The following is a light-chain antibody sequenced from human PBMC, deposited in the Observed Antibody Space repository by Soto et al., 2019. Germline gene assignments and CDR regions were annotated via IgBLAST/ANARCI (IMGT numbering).Light chain of an antibody. CDR1: SSNIGAGHD. CDR2: GNS. CDR3: QSYDSSLSGYV. J-gene: IGLJ1*01. V-gene: IGLV1-40*01. Sequence: QSVLTQPPSVSGAPGQRVTISCTGSSSNIGAGHDVHWYQQLPGTAPKLLIYGNSIRPSGVPDRFSGSKSGTSASLAITGLQAEDEADYYCQSYDSSLSGYVFGTGTKVTVL.